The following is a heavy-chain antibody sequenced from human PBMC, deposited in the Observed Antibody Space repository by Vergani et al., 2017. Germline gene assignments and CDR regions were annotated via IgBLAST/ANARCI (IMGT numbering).Heavy chain of an antibody. J-gene: IGHJ4*02. CDR3: AKGLIQLFTIFGVAPPPGFDY. D-gene: IGHD3-3*01. Sequence: EVQLLESGGGLVQPGGSLTLSYAASGFTFSSYAMNWVRQAPGKGLEWVSGSIRDSTYYAASVKGRFTISRDNSKNTMYLQMNSLRAEDTAVYYCAKGLIQLFTIFGVAPPPGFDYWGQGTLFTVSS. CDR1: GFTFSSYA. CDR2: SIRDST. V-gene: IGHV3-23*01.